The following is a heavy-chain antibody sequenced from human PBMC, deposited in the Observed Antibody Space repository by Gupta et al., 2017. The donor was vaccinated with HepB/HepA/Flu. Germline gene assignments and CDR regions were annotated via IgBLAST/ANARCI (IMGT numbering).Heavy chain of an antibody. CDR1: GVSVSSNSAA. D-gene: IGHD7-27*01. Sequence: QLHPQQSGPGLVKPSQTLSLTCPISGVSVSSNSAAWNWIRQSPSRGLEWLGRTYYRSKWYNDYAVSVKSRITINPDTSKNQFSLQLNSVTPEDTAVYYCARGLGIGPRWYFDLWGRGTLVTVSS. CDR2: TYYRSKWYN. J-gene: IGHJ2*01. V-gene: IGHV6-1*01. CDR3: ARGLGIGPRWYFDL.